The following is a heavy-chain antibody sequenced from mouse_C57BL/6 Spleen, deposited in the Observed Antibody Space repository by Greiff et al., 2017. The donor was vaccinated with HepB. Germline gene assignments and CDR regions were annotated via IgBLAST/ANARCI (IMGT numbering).Heavy chain of an antibody. Sequence: EVQLQQSGPELVKPGASVKIPCKASGYTFTDYNMDWVKQSHGKSLEWIGDNNPNNGGTIYNQKFKGKATLTVDKSSSTAYMELRSLTSEDTAVYYCARVWDYYFDYWGQGTTLTVSS. CDR2: NNPNNGGT. D-gene: IGHD4-1*01. CDR1: GYTFTDYN. CDR3: ARVWDYYFDY. V-gene: IGHV1-18*01. J-gene: IGHJ2*01.